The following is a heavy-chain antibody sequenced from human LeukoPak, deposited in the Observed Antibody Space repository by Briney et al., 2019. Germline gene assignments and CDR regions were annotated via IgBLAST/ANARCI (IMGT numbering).Heavy chain of an antibody. D-gene: IGHD3-22*01. J-gene: IGHJ4*02. CDR1: GFTFSSYG. Sequence: GGSLRLSCAASGFTFSSYGMHWARQAPGKGLEWVAVIWYDGSNKYYADSVKGRFTISRDNSKNTLYLQMNRLRAEDTAVYYCAREQGPYYYDSSGYRAFDYWGQGTLVTVSS. CDR2: IWYDGSNK. CDR3: AREQGPYYYDSSGYRAFDY. V-gene: IGHV3-33*01.